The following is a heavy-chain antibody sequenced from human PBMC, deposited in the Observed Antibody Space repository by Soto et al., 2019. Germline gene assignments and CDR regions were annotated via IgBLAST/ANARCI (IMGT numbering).Heavy chain of an antibody. D-gene: IGHD3-10*01. Sequence: SQTLSLTCAISGDSVSSDITSWNWIRQSPSRGLEWLGRTYYRSKWFHDYAASVKSRITINPDTSKNQFSLELDSMTPEDTAVYYCARGNALDVWGQGTVVTVSS. V-gene: IGHV6-1*01. CDR3: ARGNALDV. CDR1: GDSVSSDITS. J-gene: IGHJ3*01. CDR2: TYYRSKWFH.